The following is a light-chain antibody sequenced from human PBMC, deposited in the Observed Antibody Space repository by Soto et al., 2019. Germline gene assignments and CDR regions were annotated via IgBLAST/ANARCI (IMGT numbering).Light chain of an antibody. CDR3: QQYYDYPQT. V-gene: IGKV1-8*01. J-gene: IGKJ1*01. CDR1: QGISSY. CDR2: AAS. Sequence: AIRMTQSPSSLSASTGDRVTITCRASQGISSYLAWYQQKPGKAPNLLIFAASTLQSGVPSRFSGSGSGTDFTLTISCLQSEDFATYYCQQYYDYPQTFGRGTKVEIK.